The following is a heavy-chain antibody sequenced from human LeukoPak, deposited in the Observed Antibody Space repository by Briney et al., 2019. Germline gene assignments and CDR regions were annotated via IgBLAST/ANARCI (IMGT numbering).Heavy chain of an antibody. Sequence: ASVKVSCKASGGTFSSYAISWVRQATGQGLEWMGRIISILGIANYAQKFQGRVTITADKSTSTAYMELSSLRSEDTAVYYCARDRKHYYYYGMDVWGQGTTVTVSS. J-gene: IGHJ6*02. CDR3: ARDRKHYYYYGMDV. D-gene: IGHD1-14*01. V-gene: IGHV1-69*04. CDR2: IISILGIA. CDR1: GGTFSSYA.